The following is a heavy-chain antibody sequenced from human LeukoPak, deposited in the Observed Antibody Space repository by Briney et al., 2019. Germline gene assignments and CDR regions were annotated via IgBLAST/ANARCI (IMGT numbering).Heavy chain of an antibody. CDR1: GGSISSYY. D-gene: IGHD3-22*01. V-gene: IGHV4-59*01. Sequence: SETLSLTCTVSGGSISSYYWSWIRQPPGKGLEWIGYIYYSGSTNYNPSLKSRVTISVDTSKNQSSLKLSSVTAADTAVYYCAREVGYYDSSGYKNWFDPWGQGTLVTVSS. J-gene: IGHJ5*02. CDR3: AREVGYYDSSGYKNWFDP. CDR2: IYYSGST.